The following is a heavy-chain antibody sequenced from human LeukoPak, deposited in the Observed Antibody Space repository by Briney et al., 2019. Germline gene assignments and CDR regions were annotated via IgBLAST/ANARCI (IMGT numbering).Heavy chain of an antibody. D-gene: IGHD3-9*01. Sequence: PSETLSLTCTVSGGSISSSSYYWGWIRQPPGKGLEWIGSIYYSGSTYYNPSLKSRVTISVDTSKNQFSLKLSSVTAADTAVYYCAREGYWLSYYGMDVWGQGTTVTVSS. J-gene: IGHJ6*02. CDR2: IYYSGST. CDR1: GGSISSSSYY. CDR3: AREGYWLSYYGMDV. V-gene: IGHV4-39*07.